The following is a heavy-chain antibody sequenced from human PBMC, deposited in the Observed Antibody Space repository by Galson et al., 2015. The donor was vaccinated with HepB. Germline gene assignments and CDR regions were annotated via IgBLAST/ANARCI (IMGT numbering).Heavy chain of an antibody. Sequence: PALVKPTQTLTLTCTFSGFSLRTSGVGVGWIRQPPGKALEWLALIYWDDDKRYSPSLKSRLTITKDTSKNQVVLTMTNMDPVDTATYYCAHRRHMVGATRSGWFDPWGQGTLVTVSS. CDR2: IYWDDDK. J-gene: IGHJ5*02. CDR3: AHRRHMVGATRSGWFDP. V-gene: IGHV2-5*02. D-gene: IGHD1-26*01. CDR1: GFSLRTSGVG.